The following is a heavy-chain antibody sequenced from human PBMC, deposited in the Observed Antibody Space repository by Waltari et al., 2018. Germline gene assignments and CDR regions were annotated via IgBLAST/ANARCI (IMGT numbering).Heavy chain of an antibody. CDR2: MNPNSGNT. Sequence: QVQLVQSGAEVKQPGASVQVSCQASGYTFTSSDLNLVRQATGQGLEWMGWMNPNSGNTGYAQKFQGRVTITRNTSISTAYMELSSLRSEDTAVYYCARWGGAGFDPWGQGTLVTVSS. CDR1: GYTFTSSD. J-gene: IGHJ5*02. D-gene: IGHD3-16*01. CDR3: ARWGGAGFDP. V-gene: IGHV1-8*03.